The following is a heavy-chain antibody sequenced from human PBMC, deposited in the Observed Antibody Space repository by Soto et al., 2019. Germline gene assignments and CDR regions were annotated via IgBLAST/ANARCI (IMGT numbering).Heavy chain of an antibody. CDR1: GGSISSGGYS. V-gene: IGHV4-30-2*01. CDR3: ARARLTELYDLNVGLEFDL. D-gene: IGHD2-8*01. J-gene: IGHJ2*01. CDR2: IYHSGST. Sequence: QLQLQESGSGLVKPSQTLSLTCAVSGGSISSGGYSWSWIRQPPGKGLEWIGYIYHSGSTYYNPSLKSRDTISVDRSKNQFSLKLSSVTAADTAVYYCARARLTELYDLNVGLEFDLWGRGTLVTVSS.